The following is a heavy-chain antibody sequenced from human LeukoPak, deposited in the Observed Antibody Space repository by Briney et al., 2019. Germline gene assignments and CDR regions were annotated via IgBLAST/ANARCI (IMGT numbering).Heavy chain of an antibody. Sequence: SETLSLTSAVSGGSISSDGYSWSWIRQPPGKGLEWIGYMYHSGSTYYNPSLKSRVTMSVDRSKNQFSLKLTSVTAADTAVYYCARSTPATYSFDYWGQGTLVTVSS. CDR1: GGSISSDGYS. CDR2: MYHSGST. CDR3: ARSTPATYSFDY. D-gene: IGHD1-1*01. V-gene: IGHV4-30-2*01. J-gene: IGHJ4*02.